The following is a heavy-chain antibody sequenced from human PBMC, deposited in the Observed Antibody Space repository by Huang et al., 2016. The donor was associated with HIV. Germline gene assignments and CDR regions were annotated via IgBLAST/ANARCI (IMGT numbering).Heavy chain of an antibody. CDR2: INHIGKT. CDR3: AREKAADSAWYGVYYFDY. CDR1: GGSFSGYY. D-gene: IGHD6-19*01. V-gene: IGHV4-34*01. J-gene: IGHJ4*02. Sequence: QVQLRQWGAGLVKHSETLSLTCAVYGGSFSGYYWTWIRQSPGKGLAWIGEINHIGKTNNPPSLKIRVTISKDTAKNQCSLQLPSVSAADTGVYFCAREKAADSAWYGVYYFDYWGEGALVTVTS.